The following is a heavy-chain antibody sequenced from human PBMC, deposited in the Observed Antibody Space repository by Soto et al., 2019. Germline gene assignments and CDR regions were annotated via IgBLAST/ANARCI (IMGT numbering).Heavy chain of an antibody. Sequence: GASVKVSCKASGYSFTTYAMHLVRQAPGQRLEWMGWINAGNSNTKYSQKLQGRVTITRDTSASTAYMELSSLRSEDTAVYYCTRSAVRPSGGLIGLFDYWGQGTLVTVSS. V-gene: IGHV1-3*01. D-gene: IGHD3-16*02. CDR2: INAGNSNT. J-gene: IGHJ4*02. CDR1: GYSFTTYA. CDR3: TRSAVRPSGGLIGLFDY.